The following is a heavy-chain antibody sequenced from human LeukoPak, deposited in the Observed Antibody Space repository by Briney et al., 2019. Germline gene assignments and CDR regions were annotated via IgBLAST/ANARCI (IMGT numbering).Heavy chain of an antibody. V-gene: IGHV3-23*01. CDR3: ATDDYGDYYTRAFDI. J-gene: IGHJ3*02. D-gene: IGHD4-17*01. Sequence: GGSLRLSCAASGFVVSSNYMSWVRQAPGKGLEWVSAISGSGGSTYYADSEKGRFTISRDNSKNTLYLQMNSLRAEDTAVYYCATDDYGDYYTRAFDIWGQGTMVTVSS. CDR1: GFVVSSNY. CDR2: ISGSGGST.